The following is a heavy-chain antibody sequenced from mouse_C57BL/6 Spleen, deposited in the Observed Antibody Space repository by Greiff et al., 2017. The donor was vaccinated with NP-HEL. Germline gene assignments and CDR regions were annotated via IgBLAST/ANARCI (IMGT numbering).Heavy chain of an antibody. CDR3: ARAYYYGGSYYAMDY. CDR2: ISSGSSTI. V-gene: IGHV5-17*01. Sequence: DVMLVESGGGLVKPGGSLKLSCAASGFTFSDYGMHWVRQAPEKGLEWVAYISSGSSTIYYADTVKGRFTISRDNAKNTLFLQMTSLRSEDTAMYYCARAYYYGGSYYAMDYWGQGTSVTVSS. CDR1: GFTFSDYG. J-gene: IGHJ4*01. D-gene: IGHD1-1*01.